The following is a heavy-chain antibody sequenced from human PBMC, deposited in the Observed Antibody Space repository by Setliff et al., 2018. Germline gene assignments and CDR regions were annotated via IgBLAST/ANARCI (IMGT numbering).Heavy chain of an antibody. CDR2: INPGDPLT. J-gene: IGHJ4*02. CDR3: AGSLVGATYSVYFDY. D-gene: IGHD1-26*01. CDR1: GYSFSNFW. Sequence: GESLKISCKGSGYSFSNFWIGWVRQMPGKGLEGWGIINPGDPLTRYSPSFQGQVTMSADKSINTAYLQWSNLKASDTAIYYCAGSLVGATYSVYFDYWGQGALVTVSS. V-gene: IGHV5-51*01.